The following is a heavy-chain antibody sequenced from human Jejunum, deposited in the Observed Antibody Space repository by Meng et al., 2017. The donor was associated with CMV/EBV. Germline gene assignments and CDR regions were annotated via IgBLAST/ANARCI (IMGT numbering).Heavy chain of an antibody. D-gene: IGHD2-2*01. CDR3: ARGACRYCSSTSPDQYYYYYAMDV. CDR2: INQYGSEE. J-gene: IGHJ6*02. V-gene: IGHV3-7*01. Sequence: SWVSQAPGKGLEWVANINQYGSEEYYVDSVKGRFTISRDNAKNSLYLQMNSLRAEDTAVYFCARGACRYCSSTSPDQYYYYYAMDVWGQGTTVTVSS.